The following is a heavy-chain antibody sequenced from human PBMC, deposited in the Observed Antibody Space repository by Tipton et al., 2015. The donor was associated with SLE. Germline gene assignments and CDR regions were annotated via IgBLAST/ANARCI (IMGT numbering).Heavy chain of an antibody. CDR3: ARQPLGTVAGLDY. CDR1: GYSISSGYY. Sequence: LRLSCAVSGYSISSGYYWGWIRQPPGKGLEWIGSIYHSGSTYYNPSLKSGVTISLDTAKSQFSLKLSSVTAADTAVYYCARQPLGTVAGLDYWGQGTLGTVAS. J-gene: IGHJ4*02. D-gene: IGHD6-19*01. CDR2: IYHSGST. V-gene: IGHV4-38-2*01.